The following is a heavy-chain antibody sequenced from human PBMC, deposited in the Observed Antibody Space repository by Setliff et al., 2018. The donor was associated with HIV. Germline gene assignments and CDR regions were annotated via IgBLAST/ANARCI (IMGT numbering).Heavy chain of an antibody. Sequence: PGGSLRLSCTASGFTFGDYALSWVRQAPGKGLEWVGFIRSKAYGGTTEYAASVKGRFTISRDDSKSIAYLQMNSLKTEDTAVYYCTRPPYYDSSAYPKWFDPWGQGTRVTVSS. D-gene: IGHD3-22*01. CDR3: TRPPYYDSSAYPKWFDP. V-gene: IGHV3-49*04. CDR2: IRSKAYGGTT. J-gene: IGHJ5*02. CDR1: GFTFGDYA.